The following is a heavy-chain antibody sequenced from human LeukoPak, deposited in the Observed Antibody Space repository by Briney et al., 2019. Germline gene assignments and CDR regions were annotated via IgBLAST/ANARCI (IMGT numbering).Heavy chain of an antibody. D-gene: IGHD4-17*01. CDR1: GFTFSSYS. V-gene: IGHV3-74*01. CDR3: AREGPTVTTEIDY. J-gene: IGHJ4*02. Sequence: GGSLRLSCAASGFTFSSYSMNWVRQAPGEGLVWVSRINRDGSTTSYGDSVKGRFTISRDNAKNTLYLQMNSLRAEDTAVYYCAREGPTVTTEIDYWGQGTLVTVSS. CDR2: INRDGSTT.